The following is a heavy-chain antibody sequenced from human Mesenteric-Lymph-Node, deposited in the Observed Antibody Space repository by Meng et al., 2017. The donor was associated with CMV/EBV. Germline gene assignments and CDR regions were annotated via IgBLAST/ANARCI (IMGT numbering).Heavy chain of an antibody. D-gene: IGHD5-18*01. Sequence: SETLSLTCAISGDSVSSNSAAWNWIRQSPSRGLEWLGRTYYRSKWYNDYAVSVKSRITINPDTSKNQFSLQLNSVTPEDTAVYYCARASYVDTAMVASGYYGMDVWGQGTTVTVSS. V-gene: IGHV6-1*01. CDR2: TYYRSKWYN. CDR1: GDSVSSNSAA. CDR3: ARASYVDTAMVASGYYGMDV. J-gene: IGHJ6*02.